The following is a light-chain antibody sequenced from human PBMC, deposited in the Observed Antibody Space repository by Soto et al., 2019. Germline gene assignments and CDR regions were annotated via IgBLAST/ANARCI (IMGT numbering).Light chain of an antibody. Sequence: QSVLTQPPSVSGAPGQRVTISCTGNNSNLGAGYDVHWYQQLPGAAPKLVIFGNRNRPSGVPERFSGSKSGTSASLAITGLPAEDEADYYLPAFYYRPAAFGVGGGTQLTVL. J-gene: IGLJ2*01. CDR3: PAFYYRPAAFG. V-gene: IGLV1-40*01. CDR2: GNR. CDR1: NSNLGAGYD.